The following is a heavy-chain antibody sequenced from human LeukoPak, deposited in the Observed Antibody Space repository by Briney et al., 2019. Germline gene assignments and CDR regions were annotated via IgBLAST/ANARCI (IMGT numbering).Heavy chain of an antibody. V-gene: IGHV1-2*02. CDR1: GHTFTGYY. CDR3: AREPLPRLWFGELLPLGY. Sequence: ASVKVSCKASGHTFTGYYMHWVRQAPGQGLEWMGWINANSGGTNYAQKFQGRVTMTRDTSISTAYMELSRLRSDDTAVYYCAREPLPRLWFGELLPLGYWGQGTLVTVSS. D-gene: IGHD3-10*01. CDR2: INANSGGT. J-gene: IGHJ4*02.